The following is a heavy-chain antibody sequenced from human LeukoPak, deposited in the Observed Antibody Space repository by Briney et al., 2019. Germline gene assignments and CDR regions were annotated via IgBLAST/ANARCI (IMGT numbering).Heavy chain of an antibody. Sequence: ASVKVSCKASGYTFTSYTIHWVRQAPGQRLEWMGWINAGNGNTKYSQKFQGRVTIARDTSASTAYMELSSLRSEDTAVYYCARELGIAVAGRFDPWGQGTLVTVSS. D-gene: IGHD6-19*01. CDR3: ARELGIAVAGRFDP. CDR2: INAGNGNT. CDR1: GYTFTSYT. V-gene: IGHV1-3*01. J-gene: IGHJ5*02.